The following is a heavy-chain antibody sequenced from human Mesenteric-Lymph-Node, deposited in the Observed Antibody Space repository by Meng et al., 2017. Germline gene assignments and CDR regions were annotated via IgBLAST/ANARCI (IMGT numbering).Heavy chain of an antibody. D-gene: IGHD6-13*01. CDR3: AHSSYSSSLIAY. CDR1: VLSLRTSGMC. Sequence: ILSLKSPFPVLSLRTSGMCVCWIRQPPGKALEWLALIDWDDDKYYSTSLKTRLTISKDTSKNQVVLTMTNMDPVDTAPYYRAHSSYSSSLIAYVGQGTQVTVSS. V-gene: IGHV2-70*12. CDR2: IDWDDDK. J-gene: IGHJ4*02.